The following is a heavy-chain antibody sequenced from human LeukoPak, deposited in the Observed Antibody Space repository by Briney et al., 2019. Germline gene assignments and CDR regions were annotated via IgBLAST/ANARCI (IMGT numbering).Heavy chain of an antibody. CDR3: ARDLSGWSDY. D-gene: IGHD6-19*01. V-gene: IGHV3-53*04. CDR1: GFTVSSNY. CDR2: IYSGGST. J-gene: IGHJ4*02. Sequence: GGSLRLSCAASGFTVSSNYMSWVRQAPGKGLEWVSAIYSGGSTYYADSVKGRFTISRHNSKNTLYLQMNSLRAEDTAVYYCARDLSGWSDYWGQGTLVTVSS.